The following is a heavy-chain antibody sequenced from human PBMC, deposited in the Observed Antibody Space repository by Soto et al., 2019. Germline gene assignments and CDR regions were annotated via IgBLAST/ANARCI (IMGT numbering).Heavy chain of an antibody. CDR1: GYAFTTYG. D-gene: IGHD1-1*01. V-gene: IGHV1-18*01. CDR2: ISAHNGNT. CDR3: ARGRYGDY. J-gene: IGHJ4*02. Sequence: QVHLVQSGAEVKKPGASVKVSCKGSGYAFTTYGITWVRQAPGQGLEWMGWISAHNGNTNYAQKLQGRVTVTRDTSTSTAYMELTSLRSDYTAVYYCARGRYGDYWRQGALVTVSS.